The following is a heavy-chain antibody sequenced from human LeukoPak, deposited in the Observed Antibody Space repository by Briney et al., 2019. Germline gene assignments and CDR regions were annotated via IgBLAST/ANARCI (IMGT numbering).Heavy chain of an antibody. D-gene: IGHD1-7*01. CDR2: ISTYNGNT. J-gene: IGHJ4*02. CDR3: ARDLEHCRDIICSNSAY. Sequence: ASVKVSCKGSGYNFDRYGVNWVRQAPGQGLEWVGWISTYNGNTFYAQKFEGRVTMTTDTSTNTVYMDLRSLRSDDTAVYYCARDLEHCRDIICSNSAYWGQGTLVTVSS. CDR1: GYNFDRYG. V-gene: IGHV1-18*04.